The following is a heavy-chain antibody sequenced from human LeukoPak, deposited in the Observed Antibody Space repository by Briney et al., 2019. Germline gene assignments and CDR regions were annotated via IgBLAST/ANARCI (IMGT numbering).Heavy chain of an antibody. CDR3: AKDSRGYDILTGYCDY. CDR1: GFTFDDYA. Sequence: GGSLRLSCAASGFTFDDYAMHWVRQAPGKGLEWVSLISGDGGSTYYADSVKGRFTISRDNSKNSLYLQMNSLRTEDTALYYCAKDSRGYDILTGYCDYSGQGTLVTVSS. D-gene: IGHD3-9*01. J-gene: IGHJ4*02. CDR2: ISGDGGST. V-gene: IGHV3-43*02.